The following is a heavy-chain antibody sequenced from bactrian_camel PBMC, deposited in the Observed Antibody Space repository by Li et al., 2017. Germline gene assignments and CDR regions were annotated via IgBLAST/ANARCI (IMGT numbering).Heavy chain of an antibody. Sequence: HVQLVESGGGSVQPGGSLRLSCAASGFTFSSYWMYWVRQAPGKGLEWVSTITSGVGTTDYRDSVKGRFTVSRDNAKNTLYLQLDSLKTEDTAMYYCTNRLPSSYWGQGTQVTVS. V-gene: IGHV3S1*01. CDR2: ITSGVGTT. CDR1: GFTFSSYW. CDR3: TNRLPSSY. D-gene: IGHD1*01. J-gene: IGHJ4*01.